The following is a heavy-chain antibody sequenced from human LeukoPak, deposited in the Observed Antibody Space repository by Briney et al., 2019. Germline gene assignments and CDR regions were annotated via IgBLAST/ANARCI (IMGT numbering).Heavy chain of an antibody. V-gene: IGHV4-59*01. Sequence: PSETLSLTCTVSGGSISSYYWSWIRQPPGKGLEWIGYIYYSGNSNYNPSLKSRVTISVDTSKNQFSLKLSSVTAADTAVYYCARGFRVGTNWFDPWGQGTLVTVSS. CDR3: ARGFRVGTNWFDP. CDR2: IYYSGNS. J-gene: IGHJ5*02. CDR1: GGSISSYY. D-gene: IGHD1-26*01.